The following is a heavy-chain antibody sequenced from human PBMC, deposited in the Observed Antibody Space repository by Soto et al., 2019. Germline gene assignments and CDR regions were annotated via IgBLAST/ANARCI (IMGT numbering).Heavy chain of an antibody. CDR2: ISGNSNYI. J-gene: IGHJ6*02. CDR1: NFTCSSYI. V-gene: IGHV3-21*01. D-gene: IGHD2-15*01. CDR3: AREQKHLLIQPFYGLDV. Sequence: EVLLVESGGGLVKPGGSLRLSCEASNFTCSSYIMNWVRQAPGKGLEWVASISGNSNYIYYAASLKGRFTISRDNAKDSLSLQMDRLRAEDTAVYYCAREQKHLLIQPFYGLDVWGQGTTLPSP.